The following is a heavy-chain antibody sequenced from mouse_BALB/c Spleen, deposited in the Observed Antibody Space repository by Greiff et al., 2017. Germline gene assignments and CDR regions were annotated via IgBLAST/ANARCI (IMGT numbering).Heavy chain of an antibody. CDR2: IDPSDSYT. J-gene: IGHJ3*01. CDR3: ARGGITTGFAY. D-gene: IGHD2-4*01. Sequence: VQLQQPGAELVKPGASVKLSCKASGYTFTSYWMHWVKQRPGQGLEWIGEIDPSDSYTNYNQKFKGKATLTVDKSSSTAYMQLSSLTSEDSAVYYSARGGITTGFAYWGQGTLVTVSA. CDR1: GYTFTSYW. V-gene: IGHV1-69*02.